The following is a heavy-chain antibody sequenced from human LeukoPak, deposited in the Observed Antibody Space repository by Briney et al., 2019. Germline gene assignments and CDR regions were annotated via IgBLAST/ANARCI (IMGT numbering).Heavy chain of an antibody. J-gene: IGHJ4*02. CDR1: GGSISNYY. D-gene: IGHD3-22*01. CDR2: IYYSGST. CDR3: ASSDSSGYYLGY. Sequence: SETLSLTCTVSGGSISNYYWNWIRQPPGKGLEWIGYIYYSGSTNYNPSLKSRVTISVDTSKNQFSLKLSSVTAADTAVYYCASSDSSGYYLGYWGQGTLVTVSS. V-gene: IGHV4-59*12.